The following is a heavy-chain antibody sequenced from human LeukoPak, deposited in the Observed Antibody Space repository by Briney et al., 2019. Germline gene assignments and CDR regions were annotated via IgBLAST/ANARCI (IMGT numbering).Heavy chain of an antibody. CDR2: INHSGST. V-gene: IGHV4-34*01. D-gene: IGHD2-2*01. J-gene: IGHJ4*02. Sequence: SETLSLTCAVYGGSFSGYYWSWIRQPPGKGLEWIGEINHSGSTNYNPSLKSRVTISVDTSKNQFSLKLSSVTAADTAVYYCARGMVPAARRDYYFDYWGQGTLVTVSS. CDR1: GGSFSGYY. CDR3: ARGMVPAARRDYYFDY.